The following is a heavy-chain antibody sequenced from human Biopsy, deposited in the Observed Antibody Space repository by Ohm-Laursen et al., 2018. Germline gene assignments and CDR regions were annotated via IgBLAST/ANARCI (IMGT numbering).Heavy chain of an antibody. D-gene: IGHD1-26*01. CDR2: IYYTGST. J-gene: IGHJ2*01. CDR3: ARHAPSYSGSYWRYFDL. V-gene: IGHV4-59*08. CDR1: GGFISSYY. Sequence: SETLSLTCTVSGGFISSYYWSWIRQPPGQGLEWIGYIYYTGSTNYNPSLKSRVTISVDTSMNHLSLRLPSVTAADTAVYYCARHAPSYSGSYWRYFDLWGRGTLVTVSS.